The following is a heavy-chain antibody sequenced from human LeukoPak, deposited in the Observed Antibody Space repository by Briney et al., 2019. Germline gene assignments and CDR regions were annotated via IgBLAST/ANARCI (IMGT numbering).Heavy chain of an antibody. CDR2: INHSGSA. J-gene: IGHJ3*02. V-gene: IGHV4-34*01. CDR3: ARMRDNWNVCVFDI. D-gene: IGHD1-1*01. CDR1: GGSFSGDY. Sequence: SETLSLTCGVYGGSFSGDYWSWVRQPPGKGLEWIGEINHSGSASYNPSLKSRVTISVDTSKIQFSLKLSSVTATDTAVYYCARMRDNWNVCVFDIWGQGTMVTVSS.